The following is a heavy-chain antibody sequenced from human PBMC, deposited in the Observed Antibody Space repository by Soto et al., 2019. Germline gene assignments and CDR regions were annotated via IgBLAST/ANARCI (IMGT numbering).Heavy chain of an antibody. CDR2: IYYRGST. D-gene: IGHD1-26*01. Sequence: SETLSLTCTVSGGSIRRSDNYWSWIRQTPGKGLEWIGYIYYRGSTYYNQSLKSRVTISVDTSMNQFSLTLTSVTAADTAVYYCARDPARGGGSYLGYFDXWGQGTPVTVSS. CDR1: GGSIRRSDNY. V-gene: IGHV4-30-4*01. J-gene: IGHJ4*02. CDR3: ARDPARGGGSYLGYFDX.